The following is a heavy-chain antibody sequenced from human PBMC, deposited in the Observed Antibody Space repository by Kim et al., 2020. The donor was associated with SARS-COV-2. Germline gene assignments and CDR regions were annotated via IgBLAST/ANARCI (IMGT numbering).Heavy chain of an antibody. CDR1: GFTFSYYA. CDR3: AKELRMTTQTSGGDFFDY. Sequence: GGSLRLSCVASGFTFSYYAMNWVRQAPGKGLEWVSGISGGGGSTYYADSVKGRFTISRANSKNTVYLQMNSLRAEDTAVYYCAKELRMTTQTSGGDFFDYWGQGTLVTVSS. CDR2: ISGGGGST. J-gene: IGHJ4*02. D-gene: IGHD4-17*01. V-gene: IGHV3-23*01.